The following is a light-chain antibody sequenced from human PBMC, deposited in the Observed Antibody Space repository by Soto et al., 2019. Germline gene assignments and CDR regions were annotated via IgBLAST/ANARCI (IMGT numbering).Light chain of an antibody. Sequence: ELVLTQSAGTLSLSPGERATLSCRVCQSVSNNYLAWYQQKPGQAPRLLVYGASNRATGIPDRFSGSGSGTDFTLTISRLEPEDFAVYYCQQYDNSPIAFGQGTRLEIK. CDR2: GAS. CDR1: QSVSNNY. V-gene: IGKV3-20*01. J-gene: IGKJ5*01. CDR3: QQYDNSPIA.